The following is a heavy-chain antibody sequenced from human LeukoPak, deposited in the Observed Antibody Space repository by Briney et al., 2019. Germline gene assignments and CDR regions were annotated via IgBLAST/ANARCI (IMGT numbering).Heavy chain of an antibody. Sequence: SETLSLTCTVSGGSISSGGYYWSGIRQHPGKGLEWIGYIYYSGSTYYNPSLKSRVTISVDTSKNQFSLKLSSVTAADTAVYYCARDSRYHDFWSGSPDYYYYYGMDVWGQGTTVTVSS. J-gene: IGHJ6*02. D-gene: IGHD3-3*01. CDR2: IYYSGST. V-gene: IGHV4-31*03. CDR3: ARDSRYHDFWSGSPDYYYYYGMDV. CDR1: GGSISSGGYY.